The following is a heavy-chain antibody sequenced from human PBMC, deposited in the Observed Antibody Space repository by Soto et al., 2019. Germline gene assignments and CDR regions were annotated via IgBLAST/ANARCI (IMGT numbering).Heavy chain of an antibody. J-gene: IGHJ4*02. V-gene: IGHV3-30*18. CDR3: AKEHLGTTVTTPSY. CDR1: GFTFSSYG. Sequence: QVQLVESGGGVVQPGRSLRLSCAASGFTFSSYGMHWVRQAPGKGLEWVAVISYDGNNKYYADSVKGRFTISRDNFKNTLYLQMDSLRAEDKAMYYCAKEHLGTTVTTPSYWGQGTLVTVSS. CDR2: ISYDGNNK. D-gene: IGHD4-17*01.